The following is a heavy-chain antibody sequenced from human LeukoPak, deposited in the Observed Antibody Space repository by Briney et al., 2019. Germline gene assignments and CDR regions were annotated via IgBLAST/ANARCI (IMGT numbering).Heavy chain of an antibody. D-gene: IGHD3-22*01. Sequence: SETLSLTCSVSGVSIRNYYWTWIRQPPGKGLEWIGHVSNSGNTKYNPSLKSRVTISIDTSKKHFSLNLSSVSAADTAVYYCASRAFYDSSGLDFWGEGILVTVSS. CDR2: VSNSGNT. V-gene: IGHV4-59*08. J-gene: IGHJ4*02. CDR1: GVSIRNYY. CDR3: ASRAFYDSSGLDF.